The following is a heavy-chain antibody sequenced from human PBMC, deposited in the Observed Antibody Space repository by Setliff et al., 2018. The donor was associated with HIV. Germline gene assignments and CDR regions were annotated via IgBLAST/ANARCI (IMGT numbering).Heavy chain of an antibody. Sequence: GGSLRLSCAASGFTFSSYGMHWVRQAPGKGLEWVSSISSSSRSKYYADSVKGRFTISRDNAKKSLYLQMNSLRAEDTAVYYCARGDQFYYGSGSYSDYWGRGTLVTVSS. CDR3: ARGDQFYYGSGSYSDY. J-gene: IGHJ4*02. D-gene: IGHD3-10*01. CDR2: ISSSSRSK. CDR1: GFTFSSYG. V-gene: IGHV3-21*01.